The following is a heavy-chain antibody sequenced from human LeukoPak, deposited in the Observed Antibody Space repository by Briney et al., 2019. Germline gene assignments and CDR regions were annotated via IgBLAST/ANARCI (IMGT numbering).Heavy chain of an antibody. CDR2: INPGGDNT. CDR3: ARIRDGYNDAYDI. J-gene: IGHJ3*02. D-gene: IGHD5-24*01. Sequence: ASVKVSCKASGYTFTKSYIHWVRQAPGQRLEWMGLINPGGDNTNYAQNFQGRVTMTSDTSARTVYMVLSSLRSEDTAIYYCARIRDGYNDAYDIWGQGTVVTVPS. V-gene: IGHV1-46*01. CDR1: GYTFTKSY.